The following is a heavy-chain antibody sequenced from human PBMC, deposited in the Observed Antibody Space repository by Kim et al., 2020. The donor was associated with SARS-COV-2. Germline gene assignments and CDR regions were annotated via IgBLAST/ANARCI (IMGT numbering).Heavy chain of an antibody. D-gene: IGHD3-3*01. CDR1: GGTFSSYA. J-gene: IGHJ3*02. CDR2: IIPIFGTA. CDR3: ARDSGLEWSEIDAFDI. Sequence: SVKVSCKASGGTFSSYAISWVRQAPGQGLEWMGGIIPIFGTANYAQKFQGRVTITADESTSTAYMELSSLRSEDTAVYYCARDSGLEWSEIDAFDIWGQGTMVTVSS. V-gene: IGHV1-69*13.